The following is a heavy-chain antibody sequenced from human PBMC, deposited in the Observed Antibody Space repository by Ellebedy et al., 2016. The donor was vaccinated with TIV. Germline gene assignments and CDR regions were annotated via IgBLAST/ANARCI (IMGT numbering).Heavy chain of an antibody. CDR2: FWYDGSQK. CDR1: GFTFSTYR. J-gene: IGHJ4*02. CDR3: ASEAGFRDLDF. Sequence: GESLKISCAASGFTFSTYRMHRVRQAPGEGPEWVAVFWYDGSQKYYGDSVKGRFSISRDNSKNTVYLKMNSLGADDTAVYYCASEAGFRDLDFWGQGTLVTVSS. V-gene: IGHV3-33*01. D-gene: IGHD2-21*01.